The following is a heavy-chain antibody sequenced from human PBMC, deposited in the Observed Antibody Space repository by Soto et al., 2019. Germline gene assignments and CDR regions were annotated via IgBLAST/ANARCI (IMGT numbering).Heavy chain of an antibody. V-gene: IGHV1-69*06. CDR1: GGTFSSYA. Sequence: SVKVSCEASGGTFSSYAISWVRQAPGQGLEWMGGIIPIFGTANYAQKFQGRVTITADKSTSTAYMELSSLRSEDTAVYYCARMDIVVVTGSYYYYYGMDVWGQGTTVTVSS. CDR2: IIPIFGTA. D-gene: IGHD2-15*01. CDR3: ARMDIVVVTGSYYYYYGMDV. J-gene: IGHJ6*02.